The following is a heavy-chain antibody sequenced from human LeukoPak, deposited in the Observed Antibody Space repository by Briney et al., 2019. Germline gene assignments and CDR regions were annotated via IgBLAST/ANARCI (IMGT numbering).Heavy chain of an antibody. J-gene: IGHJ5*02. CDR2: ISSSGTT. D-gene: IGHD6-13*01. Sequence: SETLSLTCTVSGGSISSYYWSWIRQPPGKGLEWVGYISSSGTTKCNPSLKSRLTISVDTSKNQFSLKLTSVTAADTAVYYCARGQQWFDPWGQGTLVTVSS. V-gene: IGHV4-59*08. CDR1: GGSISSYY. CDR3: ARGQQWFDP.